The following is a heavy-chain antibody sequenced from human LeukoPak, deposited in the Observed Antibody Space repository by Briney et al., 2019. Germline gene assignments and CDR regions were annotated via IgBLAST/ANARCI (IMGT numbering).Heavy chain of an antibody. CDR2: IYYSGST. CDR3: ARDQVGATDWYYYMDV. J-gene: IGHJ6*03. V-gene: IGHV4-39*02. Sequence: SETLSLTCTVSGGSISSNSYYWGWIRQPPGKGLEWIGSIYYSGSTYHNPSLKSRVTISVDTSKNQFSLKLSSVTAADTAVYYCARDQVGATDWYYYMDVWGKGTTVTVSS. D-gene: IGHD1-26*01. CDR1: GGSISSNSYY.